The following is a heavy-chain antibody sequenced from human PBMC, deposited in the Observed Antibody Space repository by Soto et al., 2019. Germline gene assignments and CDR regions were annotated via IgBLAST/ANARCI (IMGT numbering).Heavy chain of an antibody. CDR3: ARKREGVVPAAIGGNWFDP. CDR2: IIPIFGTA. V-gene: IGHV1-69*01. CDR1: GGTFSSYA. Sequence: QVQLVQSGAEVKKPGSSVKVSCKASGGTFSSYAISWVRQAPGQGLEWMGGIIPIFGTANYAQKFQGRVTITADESTSTAYMELSSLRSEDTAVYYCARKREGVVPAAIGGNWFDPWGQGTLVTVSS. J-gene: IGHJ5*02. D-gene: IGHD2-2*01.